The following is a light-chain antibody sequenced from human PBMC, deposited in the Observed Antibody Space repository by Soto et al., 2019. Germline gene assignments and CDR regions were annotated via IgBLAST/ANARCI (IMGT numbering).Light chain of an antibody. V-gene: IGKV3-11*01. CDR3: QQRSNWPYLT. Sequence: EIVLTQSPDTLSLSPGARATLSCRASQSVTGYLGWYHQKPGQAPRLLIYDASNRAYGVPAMFRGSGSGTNFTLTIASLEPDDYAVYYCQQRSNWPYLTFGGGTRV. CDR2: DAS. CDR1: QSVTGY. J-gene: IGKJ4*01.